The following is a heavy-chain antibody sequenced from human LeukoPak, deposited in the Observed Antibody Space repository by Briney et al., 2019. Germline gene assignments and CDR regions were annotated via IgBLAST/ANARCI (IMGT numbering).Heavy chain of an antibody. CDR3: ARGDILTVLDY. D-gene: IGHD3-9*01. J-gene: IGHJ4*02. Sequence: WIGWINPNSGGTNYAQKFQGRVTMTRDTSISTAYMELSRLRSDDTAVYYCARGDILTVLDYWGQGTLVTVSS. V-gene: IGHV1-2*02. CDR2: INPNSGGT.